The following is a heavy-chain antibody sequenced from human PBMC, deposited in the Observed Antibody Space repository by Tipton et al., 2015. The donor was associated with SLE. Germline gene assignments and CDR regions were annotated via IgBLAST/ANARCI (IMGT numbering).Heavy chain of an antibody. CDR2: ISYDGSNK. J-gene: IGHJ4*02. V-gene: IGHV3-30*15. D-gene: IGHD7-27*01. Sequence: SLRLSCAASGFTFSSYAMQWVALISYDGSNKYYADSVKGRFTISRDNPKNTLYLQMSSLRPEDTGIYYCAKSQGHPDETGPDSWGQGTLVTVSS. CDR3: AKSQGHPDETGPDS. CDR1: GFTFSSYA.